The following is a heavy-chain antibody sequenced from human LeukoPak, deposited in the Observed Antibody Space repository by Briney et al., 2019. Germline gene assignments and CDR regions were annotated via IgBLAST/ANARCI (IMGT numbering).Heavy chain of an antibody. D-gene: IGHD3-22*01. J-gene: IGHJ4*02. Sequence: PSGTLSFTCAVSGGSISSSNWWSWVRQPPGKGLEWIGEIYHSGSTNYNPSLKSRVTISVDKSKNQFSLKLSSVTAADTAVYYCARDGVLDYYDSSGYWFWGQGTLVTVSS. V-gene: IGHV4-4*02. CDR3: ARDGVLDYYDSSGYWF. CDR2: IYHSGST. CDR1: GGSISSSNW.